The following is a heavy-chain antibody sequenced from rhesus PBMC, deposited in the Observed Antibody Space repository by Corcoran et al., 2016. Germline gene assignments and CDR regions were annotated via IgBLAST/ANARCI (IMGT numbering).Heavy chain of an antibody. D-gene: IGHD2-39*01. CDR2: ISGSGGGA. Sequence: QVQLQESGPGLVKPSETLSLTCAVSGGSVSSNYWSWIRQYPGKGLEWIGRISGSGGGADYNPSLKSPVTLSTGTSKNQFSLRLTSVTAADTALYFCATLVGVPGSLDVWGRGVLVTVSS. CDR1: GGSVSSNY. J-gene: IGHJ5-2*02. CDR3: ATLVGVPGSLDV. V-gene: IGHV4-160*01.